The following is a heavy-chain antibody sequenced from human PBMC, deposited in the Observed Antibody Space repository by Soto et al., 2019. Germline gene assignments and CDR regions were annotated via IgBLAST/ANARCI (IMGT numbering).Heavy chain of an antibody. J-gene: IGHJ4*02. CDR2: IYNGGTT. Sequence: PSETLSLTCTVSGGSISNVDYYWSWIRQSPNKGIEWIGHIYNGGTTWYNPSLTSRITISLHTSKTQFSLKLTSVTAADTAVYYCARGPSGDKVDYWSQGTLVTVSS. D-gene: IGHD7-27*01. CDR3: ARGPSGDKVDY. CDR1: GGSISNVDYY. V-gene: IGHV4-30-4*01.